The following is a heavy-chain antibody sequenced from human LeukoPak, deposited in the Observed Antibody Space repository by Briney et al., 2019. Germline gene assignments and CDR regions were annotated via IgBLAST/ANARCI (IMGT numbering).Heavy chain of an antibody. CDR2: ICASGST. CDR1: GGSISSYC. Sequence: PSETLSLTCTVSGGSISSYCWSWIRQPAGKGLEWIGRICASGSTNYRPSLKSRVTMSVDTSKNQFSLRLSSVTAADTAVYYCARVRIAVAGTYFYYMDVWGKGTTVTVSS. V-gene: IGHV4-4*07. CDR3: ARVRIAVAGTYFYYMDV. D-gene: IGHD6-19*01. J-gene: IGHJ6*03.